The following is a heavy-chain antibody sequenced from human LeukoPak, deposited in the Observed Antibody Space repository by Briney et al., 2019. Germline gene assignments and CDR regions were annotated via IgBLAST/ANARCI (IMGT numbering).Heavy chain of an antibody. CDR1: GFTFGDYA. Sequence: GGSLRLSCTASGFTFGDYAMSWVRQAPGKGLEWVGFIRSKHHGGTTEYAASVKDRFTISRDNYKSIAYLQMNSLKTEDTAVYYCSTYYYDSSGYRWFDHWGQGTLVTVSS. CDR3: STYYYDSSGYRWFDH. V-gene: IGHV3-49*04. D-gene: IGHD3-22*01. CDR2: IRSKHHGGTT. J-gene: IGHJ5*02.